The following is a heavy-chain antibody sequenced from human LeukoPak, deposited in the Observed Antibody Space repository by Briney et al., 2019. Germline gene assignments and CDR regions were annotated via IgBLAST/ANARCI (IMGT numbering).Heavy chain of an antibody. CDR3: ARDRVSYYYDSHHFDY. D-gene: IGHD3-22*01. Sequence: PGGSLRLSCAASRFTFSSYNMNWVRQAPGKGLEWVAFIRSDGSNKYYADSVKGRFTISRDNSKNTLYLQMNSLRAEDTAVYYCARDRVSYYYDSHHFDYWGQGTLVTVSS. J-gene: IGHJ4*02. V-gene: IGHV3-30*02. CDR1: RFTFSSYN. CDR2: IRSDGSNK.